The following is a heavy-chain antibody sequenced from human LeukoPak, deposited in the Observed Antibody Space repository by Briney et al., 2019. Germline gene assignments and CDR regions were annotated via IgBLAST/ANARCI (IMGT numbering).Heavy chain of an antibody. CDR2: STASGGST. D-gene: IGHD2-15*01. V-gene: IGHV3-23*01. CDR1: GFTFSNYA. CDR3: AKVFGCSGGSCYATRGFEY. J-gene: IGHJ4*02. Sequence: GGSLRLSCAASGFTFSNYAMSWIRQAPGKGLECVSASTASGGSTFYADSVKGRFTISRDNSKNTLSLQMNSLRAEDTAVYYCAKVFGCSGGSCYATRGFEYWGQGTLVTVSS.